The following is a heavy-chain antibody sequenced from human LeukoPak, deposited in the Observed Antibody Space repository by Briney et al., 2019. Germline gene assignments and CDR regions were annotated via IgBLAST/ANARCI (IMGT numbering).Heavy chain of an antibody. CDR2: ISAHNGNA. V-gene: IGHV1-18*01. Sequence: ASVKVSCKTSGYTFTSYGINWVRQAPGQGLEWMGRISAHNGNANYAQKFQGRVTMTTDTLATTAYMELRSLRSDDTAVYYCARDLERYYDLEGRSGYWGQGTRVTVSS. J-gene: IGHJ4*02. CDR3: ARDLERYYDLEGRSGY. D-gene: IGHD3-3*01. CDR1: GYTFTSYG.